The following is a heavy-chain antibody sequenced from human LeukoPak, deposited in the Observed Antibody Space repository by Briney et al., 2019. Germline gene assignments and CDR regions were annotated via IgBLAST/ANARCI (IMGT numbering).Heavy chain of an antibody. J-gene: IGHJ5*02. D-gene: IGHD3-16*01. CDR3: ASQSYARFDP. CDR1: GFTFSSYT. V-gene: IGHV3-21*01. Sequence: NPGGSLRVSCAASGFTFSSYTMNWVRQAPGKGPEWVSSITSSSSYIYYADSVKGRFTISRDNARNSLFLEMNSLRVEDTAVYYCASQSYARFDPWGQGTLVTVSS. CDR2: ITSSSSYI.